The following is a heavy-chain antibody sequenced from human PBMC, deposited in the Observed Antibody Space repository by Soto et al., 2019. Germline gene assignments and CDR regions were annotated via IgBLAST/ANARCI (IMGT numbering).Heavy chain of an antibody. CDR2: IYYSGST. Sequence: SDTLSLTCTVSGGSISSSIYYWGWNRQPPGKGLEWIGSIYYSGSTYYNPSLKSRVTISVDTSKNQFSLKLSSVTAADTAVYYCARHTPAISISDHWGQGTLVTVS. J-gene: IGHJ4*02. D-gene: IGHD2-15*01. CDR1: GGSISSSIYY. CDR3: ARHTPAISISDH. V-gene: IGHV4-39*01.